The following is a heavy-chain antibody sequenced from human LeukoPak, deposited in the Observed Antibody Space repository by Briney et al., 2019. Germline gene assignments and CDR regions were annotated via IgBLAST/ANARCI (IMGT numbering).Heavy chain of an antibody. CDR3: AHLYCSSTSCYANWFDP. Sequence: GASVKVSCKVSGYTLTELSMDWVRQAPGKGLEWMGGFDPEDGETIYAQKFQGRVTMTEDTSTDTAYMELSSLRSEDTAVYYCAHLYCSSTSCYANWFDPWGQGTLVTVSS. J-gene: IGHJ5*02. CDR1: GYTLTELS. CDR2: FDPEDGET. V-gene: IGHV1-24*01. D-gene: IGHD2-2*01.